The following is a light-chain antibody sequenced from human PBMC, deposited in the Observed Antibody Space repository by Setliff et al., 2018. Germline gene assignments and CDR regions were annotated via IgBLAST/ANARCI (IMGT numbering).Light chain of an antibody. CDR1: SSDIGDYNY. CDR3: GEYAGSSKKI. Sequence: QSALSQPPSASGSPGQSVTISGTGTSSDIGDYNYVSWSQHHPGKAPKLLIYDVDKRPSGVPDRFSGSKSGNPASLTVSGLQADDEAGYYCGEYAGSSKKIFGTGTKVTV. J-gene: IGLJ1*01. CDR2: DVD. V-gene: IGLV2-8*01.